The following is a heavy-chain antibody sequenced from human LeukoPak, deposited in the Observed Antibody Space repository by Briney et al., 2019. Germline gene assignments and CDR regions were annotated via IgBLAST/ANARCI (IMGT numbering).Heavy chain of an antibody. J-gene: IGHJ3*02. D-gene: IGHD6-6*01. V-gene: IGHV3-53*01. CDR2: IYSGGST. Sequence: PGGSLRLSCAASGFTVSSNYMSWVRQAPGKGLEWVSVIYSGGSTYYADSVKGRFTISRDNAKNSLYLQMNSLRAEDTALYYCARVKSPGSSDAFDIWGQGTMVTVSS. CDR3: ARVKSPGSSDAFDI. CDR1: GFTVSSNY.